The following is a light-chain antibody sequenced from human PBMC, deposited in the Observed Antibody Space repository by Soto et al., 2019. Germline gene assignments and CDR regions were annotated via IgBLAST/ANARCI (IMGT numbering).Light chain of an antibody. J-gene: IGLJ1*01. V-gene: IGLV2-23*01. Sequence: QSVLTQPASVSGSPGQSITISCTVTSSDVGSYNLVSWYQHHPGKAPKLMIYEGSKRPSGVSNRFSGSKSGNTASLTISGLQAEDEADYFCCSYAGSNTFVFGTGTKV. CDR1: SSDVGSYNL. CDR2: EGS. CDR3: CSYAGSNTFV.